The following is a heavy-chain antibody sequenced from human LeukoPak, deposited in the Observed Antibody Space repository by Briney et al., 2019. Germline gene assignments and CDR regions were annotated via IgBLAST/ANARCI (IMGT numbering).Heavy chain of an antibody. CDR3: ARGPYSGSFSGLGY. CDR1: GGSISSYY. CDR2: IYYSGST. V-gene: IGHV4-59*01. D-gene: IGHD1-26*01. Sequence: SETLSLTCTVSGGSISSYYWSWIRQPPGKGLEWIGYIYYSGSTNYNPSLKSRVTISVDTSKNQFSLKLSSVTAADTAVYCCARGPYSGSFSGLGYWGQGTLVTVSS. J-gene: IGHJ4*02.